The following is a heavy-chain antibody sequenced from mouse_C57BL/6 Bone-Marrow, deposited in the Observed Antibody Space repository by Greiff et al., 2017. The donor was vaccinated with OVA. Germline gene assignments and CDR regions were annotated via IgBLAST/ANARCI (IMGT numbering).Heavy chain of an antibody. V-gene: IGHV5-17*01. Sequence: EVMRVESGGGLVKPGGSLKLSCAASGFTFSDYGMHWVRQAPEKGLEWVAYISSGSSTIYYADTVKGRFTISRDNAKNTLFLQMTSLRSEDTAMYYCARDGNYEYFDVWGTGTTVTVSS. CDR1: GFTFSDYG. CDR2: ISSGSSTI. J-gene: IGHJ1*03. D-gene: IGHD2-1*01. CDR3: ARDGNYEYFDV.